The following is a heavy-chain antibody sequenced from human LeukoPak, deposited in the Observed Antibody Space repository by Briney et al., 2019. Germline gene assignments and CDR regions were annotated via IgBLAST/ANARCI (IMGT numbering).Heavy chain of an antibody. CDR2: IYYSGST. D-gene: IGHD5-24*01. J-gene: IGHJ6*03. CDR1: GGSMSSYY. CDR3: ARIETYYYYYMDV. V-gene: IGHV4-39*01. Sequence: SETLSLTCTVSGGSMSSYYWGWIRQPPGKGLEWIGTIYYSGSTYYNPSLKSRVTISVDTSKNQCSLKLSSVTAAYTAVYYCARIETYYYYYMDVWGKGTTVTVSS.